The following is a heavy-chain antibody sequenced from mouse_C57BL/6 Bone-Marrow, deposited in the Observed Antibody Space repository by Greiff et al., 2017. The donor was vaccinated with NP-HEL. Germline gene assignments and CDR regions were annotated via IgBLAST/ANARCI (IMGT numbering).Heavy chain of an antibody. J-gene: IGHJ2*01. D-gene: IGHD1-1*01. Sequence: EVKLVESGTVLARPGASVKMSCKTSGYTFTSYWMHWVKQRPGQGLEWIGAIYPGNSDTSYNQKFKGKAKLTAVTSASTAYMELSSLTNEDSAVYYCTSPYGSPPYYFDYWGQGTTLTVSS. V-gene: IGHV1-5*01. CDR3: TSPYGSPPYYFDY. CDR1: GYTFTSYW. CDR2: IYPGNSDT.